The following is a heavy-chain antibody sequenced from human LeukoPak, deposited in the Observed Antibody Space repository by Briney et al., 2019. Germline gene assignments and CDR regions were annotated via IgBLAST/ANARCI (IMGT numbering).Heavy chain of an antibody. J-gene: IGHJ6*02. CDR3: AHDYGDYADPPYGMDV. V-gene: IGHV3-30*18. D-gene: IGHD4-17*01. CDR2: TSYDGSNK. Sequence: GGSLRLSCAASGFTFSSYGMHWVRQAPGKGLEWVAVTSYDGSNKYYADSVKGRFTISRDNSKNTLYLQMNSLRAEDTAVYYCAHDYGDYADPPYGMDVWGQGTTVTVSS. CDR1: GFTFSSYG.